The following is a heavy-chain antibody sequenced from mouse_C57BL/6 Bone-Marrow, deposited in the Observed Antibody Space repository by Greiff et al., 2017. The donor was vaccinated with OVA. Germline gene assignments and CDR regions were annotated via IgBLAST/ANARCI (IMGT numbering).Heavy chain of an antibody. D-gene: IGHD2-4*01. J-gene: IGHJ2*01. CDR2: INPYNGGT. V-gene: IGHV1-19*01. CDR1: GYTFTDYY. Sequence: VQLQQSGPVLVKPGASVKMSCKASGYTFTDYYMNWVKQSHGKSLEWIGVINPYNGGTSYNQKFKGKATLTVDKSSSTAYMELNSLTSEDSAVYYCARQRYDYDNNYWGQGTTLTVSS. CDR3: ARQRYDYDNNY.